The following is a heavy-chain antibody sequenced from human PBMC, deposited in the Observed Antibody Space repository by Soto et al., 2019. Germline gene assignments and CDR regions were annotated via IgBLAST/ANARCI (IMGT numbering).Heavy chain of an antibody. Sequence: QVQLVQSGAEVKKPGASVKVSCKASGYTFTRSGISWVRQAPGQGPEWMGWISSYNGDTNYAQTFQGRVTMTTDTSTSTAYMELRSLRSDDTAVYHCAGESVAPYYYYGMDVWGQGTPVTVSS. V-gene: IGHV1-18*01. CDR3: AGESVAPYYYYGMDV. J-gene: IGHJ6*02. CDR2: ISSYNGDT. D-gene: IGHD5-12*01. CDR1: GYTFTRSG.